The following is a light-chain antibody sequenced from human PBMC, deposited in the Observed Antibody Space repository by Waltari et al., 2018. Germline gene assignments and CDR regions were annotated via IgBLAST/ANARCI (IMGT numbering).Light chain of an antibody. V-gene: IGKV1-39*01. CDR3: QQSYSILPHT. J-gene: IGKJ2*01. CDR2: AAS. CDR1: HSISSY. Sequence: IQMTQSPSSLSASVGDRVTISCRARHSISSYLNWYQQKPGKDPKLLIYAASSLKSGVPSRVSGSGSGTDFTLNISNLQPEDFASYYCQQSYSILPHTFGQGTKLEIK.